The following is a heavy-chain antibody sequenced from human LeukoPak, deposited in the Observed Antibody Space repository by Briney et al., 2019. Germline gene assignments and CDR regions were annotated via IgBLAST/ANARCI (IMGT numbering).Heavy chain of an antibody. CDR3: ARDGAVAGTPFDY. D-gene: IGHD6-19*01. Sequence: PGGSLRLSCSASGFTFSSYSMNWVRQAPGKGLEWVSYITTTSLTTYYADSVKGRCTIPRDNAKNSLYLQMNGLRDEDTAVYYCARDGAVAGTPFDYWGQGTLVTVSS. CDR1: GFTFSSYS. J-gene: IGHJ4*02. V-gene: IGHV3-48*02. CDR2: ITTTSLTT.